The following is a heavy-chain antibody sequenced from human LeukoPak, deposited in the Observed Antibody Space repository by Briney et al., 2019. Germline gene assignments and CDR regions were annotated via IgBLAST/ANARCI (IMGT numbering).Heavy chain of an antibody. CDR1: GGSISSYY. CDR3: ATEIAVAGGFDY. Sequence: SETLSLTCTVSGGSISSYYWSWIRQPPGKGLEWIGSIYHSGSTYYNPSLKSRVTISVDTSKNQFSLKLSSVTAADTAVYYCATEIAVAGGFDYWGQGTLVTVSS. V-gene: IGHV4-38-2*02. J-gene: IGHJ4*02. D-gene: IGHD6-19*01. CDR2: IYHSGST.